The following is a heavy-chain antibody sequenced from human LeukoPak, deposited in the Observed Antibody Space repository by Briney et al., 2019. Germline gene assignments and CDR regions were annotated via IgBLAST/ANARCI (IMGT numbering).Heavy chain of an antibody. Sequence: PSETLSLTCTVSGGSITSYYWSWIRQPPGKGLEWIGYIYYSGNTNYNPSLKSRVTISVDTSKNQFSLRLSSVTAADTAVYYCARGQPWDCPRLPFDYWGQGALVTVSS. D-gene: IGHD1-26*01. CDR2: IYYSGNT. CDR3: ARGQPWDCPRLPFDY. J-gene: IGHJ4*02. CDR1: GGSITSYY. V-gene: IGHV4-59*01.